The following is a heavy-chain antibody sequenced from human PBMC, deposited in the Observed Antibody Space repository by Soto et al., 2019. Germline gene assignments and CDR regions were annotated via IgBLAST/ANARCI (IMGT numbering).Heavy chain of an antibody. D-gene: IGHD3-10*01. CDR3: ARGGNPSFLFDY. V-gene: IGHV3-74*01. CDR2: ISDYGRI. J-gene: IGHJ4*02. Sequence: PGGSLRLSCAASGFTFGNYWMHWVRQAPGKGLVWVSRISDYGRISYADSVKGRFTISRDNAKNTLYLQMNSLRAEDTAVYYCARGGNPSFLFDYWGQGTLVTVSS. CDR1: GFTFGNYW.